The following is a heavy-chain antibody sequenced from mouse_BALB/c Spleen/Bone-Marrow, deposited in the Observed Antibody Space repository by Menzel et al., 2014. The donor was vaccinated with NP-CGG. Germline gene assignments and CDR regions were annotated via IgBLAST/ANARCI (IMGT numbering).Heavy chain of an antibody. D-gene: IGHD1-2*01. V-gene: IGHV2-4*02. CDR1: GFSLTSYG. CDR3: ARQPLRRHAMDY. Sequence: VQLQESGPGLVQPSQRLSITCTVSGFSLTSYGVHWVRQPPGKGLEWLGGIWSGGSTDYNAAFISRLSISKDNSKSQVFFKMNGLQADDTAIYYCARQPLRRHAMDYWGQGTSVTVSS. J-gene: IGHJ4*01. CDR2: IWSGGST.